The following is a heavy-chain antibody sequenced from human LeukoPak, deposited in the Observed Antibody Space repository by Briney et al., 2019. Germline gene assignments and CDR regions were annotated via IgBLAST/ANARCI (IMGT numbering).Heavy chain of an antibody. CDR3: ARDSWAFDI. CDR1: GDSISLSFYY. Sequence: SETLSLTCSVSGDSISLSFYYWGWIRQPPGKALEWIGSVYYSGTTSYNPSLKSRVTISVDTSKNQFSLKLSSVTAADTAVYYCARDSWAFDIWGQGTMVTVSS. CDR2: VYYSGTT. D-gene: IGHD2-15*01. J-gene: IGHJ3*02. V-gene: IGHV4-39*07.